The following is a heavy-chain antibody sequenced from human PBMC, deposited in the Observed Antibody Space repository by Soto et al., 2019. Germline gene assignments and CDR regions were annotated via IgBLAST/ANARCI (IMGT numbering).Heavy chain of an antibody. Sequence: QITLKASGPTLVKPTQTLTLTCTFTGFSLSTSGVGVGWIRQPPGTAMERLALIYWDDDKRYSPSLKSRITITKATTKNQVGLTRTNMDPVDTATYYCAHKVITVVKGAFHYWGQGTPVTVSS. V-gene: IGHV2-5*02. CDR1: GFSLSTSGVG. D-gene: IGHD2-15*01. CDR3: AHKVITVVKGAFHY. J-gene: IGHJ4*02. CDR2: IYWDDDK.